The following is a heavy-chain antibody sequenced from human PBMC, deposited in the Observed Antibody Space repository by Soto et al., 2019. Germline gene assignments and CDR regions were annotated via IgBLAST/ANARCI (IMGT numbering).Heavy chain of an antibody. Sequence: ASVKVSCKASGYTFTSYGISWVRQAPGQGLEWMGWISAYNGNTNYAQKLQGRVTMTTDTSTSTAYMEVRSLRSDDTAVYYCARDEEAAAGNPGVAVAGNNYYYGMDVWGQGTTVTVSS. CDR3: ARDEEAAAGNPGVAVAGNNYYYGMDV. J-gene: IGHJ6*02. CDR2: ISAYNGNT. D-gene: IGHD6-19*01. V-gene: IGHV1-18*01. CDR1: GYTFTSYG.